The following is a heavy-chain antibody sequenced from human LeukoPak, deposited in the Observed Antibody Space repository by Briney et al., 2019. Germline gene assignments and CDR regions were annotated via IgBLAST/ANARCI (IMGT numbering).Heavy chain of an antibody. V-gene: IGHV4-39*01. Sequence: SETLSLTCAVSGVSISSGTYYWAWIRQPPGQGPEWIVTIHYSGDTYYNPSLKSRVTISVDPPKKQFLLNLSSVTAADTAVYYCARLGGYYDPPGYWGQGTLVTVSS. CDR3: ARLGGYYDPPGY. CDR1: GVSISSGTYY. J-gene: IGHJ4*02. CDR2: IHYSGDT. D-gene: IGHD3-22*01.